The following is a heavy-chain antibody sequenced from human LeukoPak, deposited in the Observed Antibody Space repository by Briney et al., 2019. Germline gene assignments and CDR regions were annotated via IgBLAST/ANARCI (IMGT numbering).Heavy chain of an antibody. CDR3: TRAPPGRDGYSEY. CDR1: GFTFSRYL. CDR2: ISDSSTYI. Sequence: PGGSLRLSCSASGFTFSRYLMHWVRQAPGEGLEGVSSISDSSTYIYYADSVEGRFTISRDNAKSSLFLQMNSLRAEDTAVYYCTRAPPGRDGYSEYWGQGTVVTVST. J-gene: IGHJ4*02. V-gene: IGHV3-21*01. D-gene: IGHD5-24*01.